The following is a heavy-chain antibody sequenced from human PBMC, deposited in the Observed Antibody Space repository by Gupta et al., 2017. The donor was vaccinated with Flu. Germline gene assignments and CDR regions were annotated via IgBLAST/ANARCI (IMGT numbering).Heavy chain of an antibody. CDR3: VKGPRTGIRWCFDF. CDR2: ISYDASDV. J-gene: IGHJ4*02. D-gene: IGHD2-21*01. Sequence: QVLLVESGGGVVQPGKSLRLSCSASRCFFSSYTMHWVRQAPGKGLEWVAVISYDASDVYYADSVKGRFTISRDNDRDALFLQMDGLRSDDTAMYYCVKGPRTGIRWCFDFWGPGTLVTVSS. CDR1: RCFFSSYT. V-gene: IGHV3-30*18.